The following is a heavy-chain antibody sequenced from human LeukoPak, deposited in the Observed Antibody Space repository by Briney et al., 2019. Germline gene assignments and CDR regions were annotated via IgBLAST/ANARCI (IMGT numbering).Heavy chain of an antibody. V-gene: IGHV3-23*01. CDR3: AKDRGVSYVKAMDY. CDR2: ISDSGGST. Sequence: GGSLRLSCTVSGFTFSDYAVSWVRQAPGKGLEWVSAISDSGGSTFYADSVKGRFTISRDNSKNTLYLQMNSLRAEGTAVYYCAKDRGVSYVKAMDYWGQGTLVTVSA. J-gene: IGHJ4*02. D-gene: IGHD3-10*01. CDR1: GFTFSDYA.